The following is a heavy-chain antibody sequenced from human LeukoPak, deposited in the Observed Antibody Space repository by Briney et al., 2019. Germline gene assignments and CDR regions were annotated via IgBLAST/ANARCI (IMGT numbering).Heavy chain of an antibody. Sequence: ASVKVSCKASGYTFTSYAMHWVRQAPGQRLEWMGWINAGNGNTKYSQKFQGRVTITRDTSASTAYMELSSLRSEDTAVYYCAGGGGYCSSTSCYADYFDYWGQGTLVTVSS. D-gene: IGHD2-2*01. J-gene: IGHJ4*02. CDR2: INAGNGNT. CDR3: AGGGGYCSSTSCYADYFDY. V-gene: IGHV1-3*01. CDR1: GYTFTSYA.